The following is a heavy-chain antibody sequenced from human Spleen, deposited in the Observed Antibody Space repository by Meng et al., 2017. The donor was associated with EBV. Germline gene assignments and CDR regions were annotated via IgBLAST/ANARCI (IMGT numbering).Heavy chain of an antibody. D-gene: IGHD1-20*01. Sequence: LVESGGGVVQPGRSLRLSCAASGFTFSSYGMHWVRQAPGKGLEWEAVISYDGSNKYYTDSVKGRFTISRDNSKNTLYLQMNSLRTEDTAVYYCAKGAHNWNDGYFDYWGQGTLVTVSS. CDR1: GFTFSSYG. J-gene: IGHJ4*02. CDR2: ISYDGSNK. CDR3: AKGAHNWNDGYFDY. V-gene: IGHV3-30*18.